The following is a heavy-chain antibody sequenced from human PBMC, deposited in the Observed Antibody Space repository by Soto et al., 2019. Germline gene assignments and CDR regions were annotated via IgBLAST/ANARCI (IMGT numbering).Heavy chain of an antibody. Sequence: QVQLVQSGAEVKKPGSSVKFSCKASGGTFSSYAISWGRQAPGQGLEWLGGIIPIFGTANYAPKFQGRVTITADESTSTVYMELSRLSAEDTAVYYCARLPVAYLYRDYWGQGTLVPVSS. CDR2: IIPIFGTA. V-gene: IGHV1-69*12. CDR3: ARLPVAYLYRDY. CDR1: GGTFSSYA. J-gene: IGHJ4*02. D-gene: IGHD6-19*01.